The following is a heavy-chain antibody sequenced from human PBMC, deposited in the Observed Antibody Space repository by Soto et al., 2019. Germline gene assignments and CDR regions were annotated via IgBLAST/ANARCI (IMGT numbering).Heavy chain of an antibody. D-gene: IGHD3-22*01. Sequence: SETLSLTCAVYGGSFSGYYWSWIRQPPGKGLEWIGEINHSGSTNYNPSLKSRVTISVDKPKNQFSLRLSSVTAADTAVYYCARDVGNYFDSTPAGQFDFWGQGTLVTVSS. J-gene: IGHJ4*02. V-gene: IGHV4-34*01. CDR3: ARDVGNYFDSTPAGQFDF. CDR2: INHSGST. CDR1: GGSFSGYY.